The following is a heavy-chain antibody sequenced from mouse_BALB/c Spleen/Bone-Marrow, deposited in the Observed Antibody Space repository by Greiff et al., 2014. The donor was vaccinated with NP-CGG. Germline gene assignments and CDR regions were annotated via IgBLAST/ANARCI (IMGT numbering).Heavy chain of an antibody. Sequence: VKLMESGAELVRPGSSVKISCKASGCAFSGYWMNWVKQRPGQGLEWIGQIYPGDGDTNYSGKFKGKATLTADESSSTAYMQLSSLTSEDSAVYFCAFGNYDFDYWGQGTTLTVSS. CDR1: GCAFSGYW. CDR3: AFGNYDFDY. CDR2: IYPGDGDT. J-gene: IGHJ2*01. D-gene: IGHD2-1*01. V-gene: IGHV1-80*01.